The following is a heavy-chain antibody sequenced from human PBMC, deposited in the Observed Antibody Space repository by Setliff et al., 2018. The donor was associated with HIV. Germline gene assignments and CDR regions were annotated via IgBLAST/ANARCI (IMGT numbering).Heavy chain of an antibody. D-gene: IGHD5-12*01. CDR3: ARQNSGYAPGPFDY. J-gene: IGHJ4*02. CDR1: GGSIRNGLYY. Sequence: SETLSLTCTVSGGSIRNGLYYWHWIRQPPGKGLEWIGSIYHSATTYYNPSLWGRVTISIDTSKNQFSLKLSSVTAADTAVYYCARQNSGYAPGPFDYWGQGILVTVSS. CDR2: IYHSATT. V-gene: IGHV4-39*01.